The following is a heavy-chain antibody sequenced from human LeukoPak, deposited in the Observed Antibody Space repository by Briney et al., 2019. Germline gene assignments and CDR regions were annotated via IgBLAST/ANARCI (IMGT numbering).Heavy chain of an antibody. Sequence: RASVKVSCKASGNIFTGYYLHWVRQAPGQGLEWMGWINPNGGGPKYAPKFQGRVIMTRDTSINTFYMELSRLRFDDTAVYYCASHRSSSDYWGQGTLVTVSS. V-gene: IGHV1-2*02. CDR3: ASHRSSSDY. J-gene: IGHJ4*02. CDR2: INPNGGGP. CDR1: GNIFTGYY.